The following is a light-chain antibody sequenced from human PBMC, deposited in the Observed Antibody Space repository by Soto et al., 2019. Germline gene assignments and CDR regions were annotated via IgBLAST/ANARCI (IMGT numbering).Light chain of an antibody. CDR2: EVS. CDR3: SSYAGSNTHYV. J-gene: IGLJ1*01. Sequence: QSALTQPPSASGSPGQSVTISCTGTSSDVGGYNYVSWYQQHPGKAPKLMIYEVSKRSSGVPDRFSGSKSGNTASLTVSGLQAEDEADYYCSSYAGSNTHYVFGTGTKVTVL. V-gene: IGLV2-8*01. CDR1: SSDVGGYNY.